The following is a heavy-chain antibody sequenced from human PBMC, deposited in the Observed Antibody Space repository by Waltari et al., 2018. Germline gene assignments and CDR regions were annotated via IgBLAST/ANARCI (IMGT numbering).Heavy chain of an antibody. Sequence: QVQLQQWGAGLLKPSETLSLTCAVYGGSFSGYYWSWIRQPPGKGLEWIGEIHPSGSTNYNPSRKGRGTISVDTSKNQFSLKLSSVTAADTAVYYCARCSVRSYYIKYSSSLNYFDYWGQGTLVTVSS. J-gene: IGHJ4*02. CDR1: GGSFSGYY. V-gene: IGHV4-34*01. D-gene: IGHD6-13*01. CDR3: ARCSVRSYYIKYSSSLNYFDY. CDR2: IHPSGST.